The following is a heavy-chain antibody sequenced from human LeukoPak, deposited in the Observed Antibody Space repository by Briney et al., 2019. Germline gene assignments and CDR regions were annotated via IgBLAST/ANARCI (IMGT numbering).Heavy chain of an antibody. J-gene: IGHJ5*02. D-gene: IGHD2-2*01. CDR2: IIPILGIA. V-gene: IGHV1-69*02. CDR3: ASTPQLLISNNWFDP. Sequence: ASVKVSCKASGYTFSGYYMHWVRQAPGQGLEWMGRIIPILGIANYAQKFQGRVTIIADKSTSTAYMELSSLRSEDTAVYYCASTPQLLISNNWFDPWGQGTLVTVSS. CDR1: GYTFSGYY.